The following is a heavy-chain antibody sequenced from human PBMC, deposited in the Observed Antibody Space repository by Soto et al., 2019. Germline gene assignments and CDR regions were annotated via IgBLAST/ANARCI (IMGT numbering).Heavy chain of an antibody. CDR2: INSDGSST. J-gene: IGHJ6*02. V-gene: IGHV3-74*01. D-gene: IGHD3-16*01. Sequence: GGSLRLSCAASGFTFSSYWMHWVRQAPGKGLVWVSRINSDGSSTSYADSVKGRFTISRDNAKNTLYLQMNSLRAEDTAVYYCAGRLAQAPTGENYYYYGMDVWGQGTTVTVSS. CDR3: AGRLAQAPTGENYYYYGMDV. CDR1: GFTFSSYW.